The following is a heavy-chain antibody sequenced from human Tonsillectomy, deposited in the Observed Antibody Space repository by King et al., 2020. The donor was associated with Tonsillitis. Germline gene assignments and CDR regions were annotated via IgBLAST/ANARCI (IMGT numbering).Heavy chain of an antibody. V-gene: IGHV3-11*01. CDR1: GFIFSDNH. D-gene: IGHD4-17*01. CDR2: IIRSGRYR. CDR3: ARVTTLDYGDYVDY. J-gene: IGHJ4*02. Sequence: QVQLVESGGGLVKPGGSLRLSCAASGFIFSDNHMNWIRPAPGKGLEWYSFIIRSGRYRFYADSVTGRFTVSRDNAKKSLYLQMDSLRADDTAVYYCARVTTLDYGDYVDYWGQGTLVTVSS.